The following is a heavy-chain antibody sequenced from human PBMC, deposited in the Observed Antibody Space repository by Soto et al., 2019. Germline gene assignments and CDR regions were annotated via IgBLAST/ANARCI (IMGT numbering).Heavy chain of an antibody. V-gene: IGHV1-46*01. Sequence: ASVKVSCKASGYTFTSYDMHWVRQAPGQGLEWMGIINPSGGSTSYAQKFQGRVTMTRDTSTSTVYMELSSLRSEDTAVYYCARAGVDIVATMTAGIPLNGMDVWGQGTTVTVSS. D-gene: IGHD5-12*01. CDR2: INPSGGST. CDR3: ARAGVDIVATMTAGIPLNGMDV. J-gene: IGHJ6*02. CDR1: GYTFTSYD.